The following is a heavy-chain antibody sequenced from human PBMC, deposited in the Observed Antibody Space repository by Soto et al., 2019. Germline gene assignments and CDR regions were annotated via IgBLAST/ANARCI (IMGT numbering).Heavy chain of an antibody. CDR1: GGSIRSGYYC. J-gene: IGHJ4*02. Sequence: QVQLQESGPGLVKPSQTLSLTCTVSGGSIRSGYYCWSWIRQPPGKGLEWIGYIYYSGSTYYNPSLKSRVTISGDTSKNQFSLKLSSVTAADTAVYYCARDPWGSGCNFDYWGQGTLVTVSS. V-gene: IGHV4-30-4*01. D-gene: IGHD6-19*01. CDR2: IYYSGST. CDR3: ARDPWGSGCNFDY.